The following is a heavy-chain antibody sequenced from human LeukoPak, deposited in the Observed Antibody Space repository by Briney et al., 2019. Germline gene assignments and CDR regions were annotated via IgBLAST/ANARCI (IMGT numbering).Heavy chain of an antibody. CDR2: INSDGSGT. J-gene: IGHJ4*02. D-gene: IGHD3-10*01. CDR3: AKDGMTYGRHFDY. CDR1: GFSFSFYW. Sequence: PGGSLRLSCAASGFSFSFYWMHWVRQVSGKGLVWVSRINSDGSGTRYADFVKGRFTISRDNAKSTVYLQMNSLRTDDTAVYYCAKDGMTYGRHFDYWGPGILVTVSS. V-gene: IGHV3-74*01.